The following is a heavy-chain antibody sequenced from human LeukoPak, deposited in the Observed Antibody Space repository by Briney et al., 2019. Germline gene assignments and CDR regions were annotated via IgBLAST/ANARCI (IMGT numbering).Heavy chain of an antibody. CDR1: GGTFSSYT. D-gene: IGHD4-23*01. V-gene: IGHV1-69*04. CDR2: IIPILGIA. J-gene: IGHJ6*02. CDR3: ARDPPAVVTPNYYYGMDV. Sequence: GASVKVSCKASGGTFSSYTISWVRQAPGQGLEWMGRIIPILGIANYAQKFQGRVTITADKYTSTAYMELSSLRSEDTAVYYCARDPPAVVTPNYYYGMDVWGQGTTVTVSS.